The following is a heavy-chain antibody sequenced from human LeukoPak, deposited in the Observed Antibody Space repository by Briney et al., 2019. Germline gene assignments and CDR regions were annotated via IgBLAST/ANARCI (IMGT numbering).Heavy chain of an antibody. CDR3: HPLAYNNN. V-gene: IGHV3-74*01. J-gene: IGHJ4*02. CDR2: IKTDGTST. CDR1: GFSFTNHW. D-gene: IGHD1-14*01. Sequence: GSLRLSCEASGFSFTNHWMHWVRQVPGKGLVWVSLIKTDGTSTSYADSVKGRFTMSRDNARQMVYLQMNGLRAEDSAVYYCHPLAYNNNWGQGTLVTVSS.